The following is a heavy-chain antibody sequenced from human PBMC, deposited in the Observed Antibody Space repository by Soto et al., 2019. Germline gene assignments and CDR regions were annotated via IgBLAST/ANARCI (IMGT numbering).Heavy chain of an antibody. V-gene: IGHV3-30*18. CDR2: ISYDGSNK. Sequence: GVSLRLSCAASGFTFSSYGMHWVRQAPGKGLEWVAVISYDGSNKYYADSVKGRFTISRDNSKNTLYLQMNSLRAEDTAVYYCAKDLFLLYGDYYYYGMDVWGQGTTVTVSS. CDR1: GFTFSSYG. J-gene: IGHJ6*02. CDR3: AKDLFLLYGDYYYYGMDV. D-gene: IGHD2-21*01.